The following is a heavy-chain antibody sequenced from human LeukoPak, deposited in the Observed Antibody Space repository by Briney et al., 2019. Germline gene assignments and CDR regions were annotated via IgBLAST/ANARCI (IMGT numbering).Heavy chain of an antibody. CDR1: GFTFSSYW. V-gene: IGHV3-74*01. D-gene: IGHD1-26*01. CDR2: INSDGSST. J-gene: IGHJ4*02. CDR3: AREVGVVDY. Sequence: GGSLRLSCVVSGFTFSSYWMNWVRQAPGKGLVWVSRINSDGSSTSYADSVKGRFTISRDNAKNTLYLRMNSLRAEDTAVYYCAREVGVVDYWGQGTLVTVSS.